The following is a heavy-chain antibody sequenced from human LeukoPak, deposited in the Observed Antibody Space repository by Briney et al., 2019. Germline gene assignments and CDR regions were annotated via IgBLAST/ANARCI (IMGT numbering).Heavy chain of an antibody. J-gene: IGHJ4*02. CDR2: IYYSGST. D-gene: IGHD4-23*01. CDR1: GGSISSSSYY. V-gene: IGHV4-39*01. CDR3: ARRGGNSVRAHFDY. Sequence: LETLSLTCTVSGGSISSSSYYWGWIRQPPGKGLEWIGSIYYSGSTYYNPSLKSRVTISVDTSKNQFSLKLSSVTAADTAVYYCARRGGNSVRAHFDYWGQGTLVTVSS.